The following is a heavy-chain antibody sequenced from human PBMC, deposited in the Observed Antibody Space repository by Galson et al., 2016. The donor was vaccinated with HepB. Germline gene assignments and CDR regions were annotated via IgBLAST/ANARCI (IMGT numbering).Heavy chain of an antibody. CDR1: GFSFSTHW. V-gene: IGHV3-74*01. CDR2: ISPDGSTR. Sequence: SLRLSCAASGFSFSTHWMHWVRQAPGKGLMWVSRISPDGSTRDYADSVKGRLAISRDNAKNTLYLQMNSLRAEDTAVYYCARSTFHRDGYTEWGQGTLVTVSS. CDR3: ARSTFHRDGYTE. D-gene: IGHD5-24*01. J-gene: IGHJ4*02.